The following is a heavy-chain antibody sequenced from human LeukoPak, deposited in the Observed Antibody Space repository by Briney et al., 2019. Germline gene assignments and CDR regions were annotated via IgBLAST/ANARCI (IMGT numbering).Heavy chain of an antibody. V-gene: IGHV4-34*01. Sequence: SETLSLTCAVYGGSFSGYYWSWIRQPPGKGLEWIGEINHSGSTNYNPSLKSRVTISVDTSKNQFSLKLSSVTAADTAMYYCARAGIVATIANPNWFDPWGQGTLVTVSS. CDR3: ARAGIVATIANPNWFDP. CDR2: INHSGST. J-gene: IGHJ5*02. D-gene: IGHD5-12*01. CDR1: GGSFSGYY.